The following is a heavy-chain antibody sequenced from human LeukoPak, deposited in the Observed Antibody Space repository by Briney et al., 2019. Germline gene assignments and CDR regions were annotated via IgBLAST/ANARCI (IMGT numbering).Heavy chain of an antibody. V-gene: IGHV1-2*02. CDR3: ARDLEGYHSGSGNYPQ. CDR2: INPNSGGT. Sequence: ASVKVSCKASGYTFTRYYMHWVRQAPGQGLEWMGFINPNSGGTNYAQKLQGRVTMTRDTSISTAYMELSSLTSDDTAVYYCARDLEGYHSGSGNYPQWGQGTLITVSS. CDR1: GYTFTRYY. J-gene: IGHJ4*02. D-gene: IGHD3-10*01.